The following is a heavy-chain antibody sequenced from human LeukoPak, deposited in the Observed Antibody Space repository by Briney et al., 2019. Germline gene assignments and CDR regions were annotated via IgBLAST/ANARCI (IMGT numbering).Heavy chain of an antibody. J-gene: IGHJ4*02. CDR3: ARGLLGYYFDY. V-gene: IGHV4-34*01. Sequence: SETLSLTCAVYGGSFSGYYWSWIRQPPGKGLEWIGEINHSGSTNYNPSLKSRVTISVGTSKNQFSLKLSSVTAADTAVYYCARGLLGYYFDYWGQGTLVTVSS. CDR2: INHSGST. D-gene: IGHD1-26*01. CDR1: GGSFSGYY.